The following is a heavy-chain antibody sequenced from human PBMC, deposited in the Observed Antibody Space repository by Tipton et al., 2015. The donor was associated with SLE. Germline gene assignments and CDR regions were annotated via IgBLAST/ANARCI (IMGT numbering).Heavy chain of an antibody. V-gene: IGHV4-59*12. CDR2: IYNSGST. D-gene: IGHD4-11*01. CDR1: GGSISSYY. Sequence: LRLSCTVSGGSISSYYWSWVRQPPGKGLEWIGYIYNSGSTNYNPSLTSRVTISVDTSTNQFSLELSSMTAADTAVYFCARRADDYSNWFDPWGHGTQVSVSS. J-gene: IGHJ5*02. CDR3: ARRADDYSNWFDP.